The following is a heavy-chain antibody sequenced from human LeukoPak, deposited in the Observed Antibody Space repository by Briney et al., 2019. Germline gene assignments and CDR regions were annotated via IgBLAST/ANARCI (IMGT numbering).Heavy chain of an antibody. CDR1: GFTFSDYY. V-gene: IGHV3-11*04. D-gene: IGHD3-22*01. J-gene: IGHJ6*03. CDR3: AGEYDSSGYYYFYYYYMDV. Sequence: GGSLRLSCAASGFTFSDYYMSWIRQAPGKGVEWVSYISSSGSTIYYADSVKGRFTISRDNAKNSLYLQMNSLRAEDTAVYYCAGEYDSSGYYYFYYYYMDVWGKGTTVTISS. CDR2: ISSSGSTI.